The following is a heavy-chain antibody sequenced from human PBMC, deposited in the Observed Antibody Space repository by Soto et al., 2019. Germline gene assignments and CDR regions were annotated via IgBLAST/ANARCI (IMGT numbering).Heavy chain of an antibody. CDR1: GRSITSISYY. V-gene: IGHV4-61*05. CDR3: ARRYGYYFDY. J-gene: IGHJ4*02. Sequence: PSETLTLTCTFSGRSITSISYYWGWIRQPPGKGLEWIGYIYYSGSTNYNPSLKSRVTISVDTSKNQLSLKLSSVTAADTAVYYCARRYGYYFDYWGQG. CDR2: IYYSGST. D-gene: IGHD3-9*01.